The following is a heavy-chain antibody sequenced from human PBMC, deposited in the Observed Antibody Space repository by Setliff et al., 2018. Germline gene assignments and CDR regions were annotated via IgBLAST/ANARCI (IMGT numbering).Heavy chain of an antibody. CDR3: IRPQTPDDDHSSGYYGF. CDR2: IRAKVSDYAT. D-gene: IGHD3-22*01. Sequence: GESLKIYCAASGFTFSDSAVHWVRQASGKGLEWVGRIRAKVSDYATAYAASLKGRFTISRDDSKNTAYLQMNSLETEDTALYYCIRPQTPDDDHSSGYYGFWGQGIPVTVSS. CDR1: GFTFSDSA. J-gene: IGHJ4*02. V-gene: IGHV3-73*01.